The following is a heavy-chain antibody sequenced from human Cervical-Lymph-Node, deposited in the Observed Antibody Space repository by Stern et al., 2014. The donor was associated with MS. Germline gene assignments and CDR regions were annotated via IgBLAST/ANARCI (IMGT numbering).Heavy chain of an antibody. CDR2: IYHSDSDD. V-gene: IGHV5-51*01. Sequence: EVQMVESGAEVKKSGESLKISCKASGYHFPTYWIGWVRQVPGSGLEWMGFIYHSDSDDKYNASLQGHVTITTDDSINTAYLQWSSLKASDTAMYFCVSRIAEAGHFDYWGQGTLVIVSS. CDR3: VSRIAEAGHFDY. J-gene: IGHJ4*02. D-gene: IGHD6-13*01. CDR1: GYHFPTYW.